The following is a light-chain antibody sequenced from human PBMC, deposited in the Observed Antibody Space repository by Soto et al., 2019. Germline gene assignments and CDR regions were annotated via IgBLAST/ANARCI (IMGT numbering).Light chain of an antibody. V-gene: IGKV2-30*01. J-gene: IGKJ2*01. Sequence: DVVMTQSPLSLPVTLGQPASISCRSSQSLVYTDGNTYLGWFRQRPGQSPRRLIYKISKRESGVPDRFIGIGSGTAFTLKISRVEADDVGVYYCMQSTHWPYTFGQGTRLEIK. CDR1: QSLVYTDGNTY. CDR2: KIS. CDR3: MQSTHWPYT.